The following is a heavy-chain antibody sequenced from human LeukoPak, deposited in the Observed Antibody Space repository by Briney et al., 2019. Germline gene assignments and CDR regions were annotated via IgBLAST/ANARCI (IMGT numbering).Heavy chain of an antibody. J-gene: IGHJ4*02. CDR2: ISSSSSYI. D-gene: IGHD5-12*01. CDR1: GLTFNKYA. V-gene: IGHV3-21*01. Sequence: GGSLTLSCAVSGLTFNKYAMNWVRQAPGKGLEWVSSISSSSSYIYYADSVKGRFTISRDNAKNSLYLQMNSLRAEDTAVYYCARDGYSGYAQIRYYFDYWGQGTLVTVSS. CDR3: ARDGYSGYAQIRYYFDY.